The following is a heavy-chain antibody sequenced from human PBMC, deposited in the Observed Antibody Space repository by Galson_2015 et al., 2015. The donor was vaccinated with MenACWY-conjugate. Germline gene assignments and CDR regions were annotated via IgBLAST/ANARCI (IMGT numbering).Heavy chain of an antibody. CDR2: IYYSGST. D-gene: IGHD2-15*01. CDR1: GGSISSSSYY. CDR3: ARKDGYCSGGSCPSLRIDY. Sequence: SETLSLTCTVSGGSISSSSYYWGWVRQPPGKGLEWIGSIYYSGSTYYNPSLKSRVTISVDTSKNQFSLKLSSVTAADTAVYYCARKDGYCSGGSCPSLRIDYWGQGTLVTVSS. J-gene: IGHJ4*02. V-gene: IGHV4-39*01.